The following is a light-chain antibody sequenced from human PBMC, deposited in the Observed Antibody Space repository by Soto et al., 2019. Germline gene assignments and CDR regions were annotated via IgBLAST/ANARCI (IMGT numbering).Light chain of an antibody. J-gene: IGLJ1*01. CDR3: SSYAGRSYCPYV. V-gene: IGLV2-23*01. CDR2: DDS. CDR1: TSDFRTYNL. Sequence: QSALTQPASVSGSPEQSITISRTGTTSDFRTYNLASWYQQYPGKAPKLIIYDDSERPSGISNRFSGSKSGKTASLTISGLQAEYEADYYCSSYAGRSYCPYVFGTGTKLTVL.